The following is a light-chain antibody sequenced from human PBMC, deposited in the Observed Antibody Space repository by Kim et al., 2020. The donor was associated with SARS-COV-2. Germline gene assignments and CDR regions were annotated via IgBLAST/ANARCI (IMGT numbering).Light chain of an antibody. CDR1: QSVSNS. CDR2: DAS. CDR3: QQRSSWPRT. J-gene: IGKJ1*01. V-gene: IGKV3-11*01. Sequence: EIVLTQSPATLSLSPGERATLSCRASQSVSNSLAWYQQKPGQAPRLLIYDASNRATGIPARFSGSGSGTDFTLTISSLEPEDFAVYYCQQRSSWPRTFGQGTKVDIK.